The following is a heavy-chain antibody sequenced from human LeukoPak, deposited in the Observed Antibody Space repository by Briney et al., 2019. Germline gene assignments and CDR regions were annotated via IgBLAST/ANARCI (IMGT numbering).Heavy chain of an antibody. CDR1: GGSISSYY. CDR3: ARGRGQFGVPALYYFDY. J-gene: IGHJ4*02. CDR2: INHSGST. V-gene: IGHV4-34*01. Sequence: SETLSLTCTVSGGSISSYYWSWIRQPPGKGLEWIGEINHSGSTNYNPSLKSRVTISVDTSKNQFSLKLSSVTAADTAVYYCARGRGQFGVPALYYFDYWGQGTLVTVSS. D-gene: IGHD2-2*01.